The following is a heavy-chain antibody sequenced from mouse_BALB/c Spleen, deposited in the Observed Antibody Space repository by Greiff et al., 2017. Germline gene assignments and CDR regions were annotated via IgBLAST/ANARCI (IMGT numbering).Heavy chain of an antibody. V-gene: IGHV2-9*02. CDR3: ASSITTGFAY. CDR1: GFSLTSYG. Sequence: VHLVESGPGLVAPSQSLSITCTVSGFSLTSYGVHWVRQPPGKGLEWLGVIWAGGSTNYNSALMSRLSISKDNSKSQVFLKMNSLQTDDTAMYYCASSITTGFAYWGQGTLVTVSA. CDR2: IWAGGST. J-gene: IGHJ3*01. D-gene: IGHD2-4*01.